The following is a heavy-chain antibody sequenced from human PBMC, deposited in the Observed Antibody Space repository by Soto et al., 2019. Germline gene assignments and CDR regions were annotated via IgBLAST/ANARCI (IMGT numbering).Heavy chain of an antibody. CDR2: IYHSGTT. CDR3: ARATYDSLDY. J-gene: IGHJ4*02. D-gene: IGHD3-22*01. Sequence: SETLSLTCAVSGFSISSGYYWGWIRQPPGKGLEWIGSIYHSGTTYYNASLKSRVTMSVDTSKNQFSLKLRSVTAADTAVYYCARATYDSLDYWGLGTPVTVSS. V-gene: IGHV4-38-2*01. CDR1: GFSISSGYY.